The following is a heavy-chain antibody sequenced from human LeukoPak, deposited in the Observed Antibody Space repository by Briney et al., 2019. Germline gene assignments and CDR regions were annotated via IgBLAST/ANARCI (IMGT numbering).Heavy chain of an antibody. CDR3: ARDANYYGSGSYLDY. Sequence: ASVKVSCKASGYTFTDYYMYWVRQAPGQGLEWMGWINPNSGGTNSAQKFQGRVTMTRDTSISTAYMELSSLTSDDTAVYYCARDANYYGSGSYLDYWGQGTLVTVSS. V-gene: IGHV1-2*02. CDR1: GYTFTDYY. J-gene: IGHJ4*02. CDR2: INPNSGGT. D-gene: IGHD3-10*01.